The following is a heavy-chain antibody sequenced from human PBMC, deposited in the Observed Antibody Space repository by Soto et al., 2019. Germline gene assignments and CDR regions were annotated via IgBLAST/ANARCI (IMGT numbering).Heavy chain of an antibody. CDR3: ARVSSSWYHYYYYGMDV. CDR2: INHSGST. V-gene: IGHV4-34*01. D-gene: IGHD6-13*01. Sequence: SETLSLTCAVYGGSFSGYYWSWIRQPPGKGLEWIGEINHSGSTNYNPSLKSRVTISVDTSKNQFSLKLSSVTAADTAVYYCARVSSSWYHYYYYGMDVWGQGTTVTVS. J-gene: IGHJ6*02. CDR1: GGSFSGYY.